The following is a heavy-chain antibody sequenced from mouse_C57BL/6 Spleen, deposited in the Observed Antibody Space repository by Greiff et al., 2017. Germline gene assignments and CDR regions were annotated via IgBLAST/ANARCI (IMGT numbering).Heavy chain of an antibody. V-gene: IGHV1-80*01. Sequence: QVQLQQSGAELVKPGASVKISCKASGYAFSSYWMNWVKQRPGKGLEWIGQIYPGDGDTNYNGKFKGKATLTAAKSSSTAYMQLSSLTSEESAVYFCARGDYYGSSPTDYWGQGTTRTVSS. D-gene: IGHD1-1*01. J-gene: IGHJ2*01. CDR3: ARGDYYGSSPTDY. CDR1: GYAFSSYW. CDR2: IYPGDGDT.